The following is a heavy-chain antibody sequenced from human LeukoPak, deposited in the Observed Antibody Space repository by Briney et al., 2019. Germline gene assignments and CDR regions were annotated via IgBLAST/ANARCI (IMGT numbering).Heavy chain of an antibody. CDR3: GRDALVGYFSYYYMDV. CDR1: GGSISSHY. V-gene: IGHV4-59*11. D-gene: IGHD2-15*01. Sequence: SETLSLTCTVSGGSISSHYWTWIRQSPVKGLEWIGDISNSWSTSYNPSLKSRVTLSIDPSKNQFSLKLSSVTAADTAVYYCGRDALVGYFSYYYMDVWGKGTTVTVSS. CDR2: ISNSWST. J-gene: IGHJ6*03.